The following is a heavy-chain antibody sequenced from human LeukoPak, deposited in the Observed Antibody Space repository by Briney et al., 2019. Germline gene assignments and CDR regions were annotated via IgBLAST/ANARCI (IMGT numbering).Heavy chain of an antibody. CDR2: IKSKTDGGTT. CDR3: TTEAAGAFDI. Sequence: GGSLRLSCAASGFTFSSYAMSWVRQAPGKGLEWVGRIKSKTDGGTTDYAAPVKGRFTISRDDSKNTLYLQMNSLKTEDTAVYYCTTEAAGAFDIWGQGTMVTVSS. J-gene: IGHJ3*02. D-gene: IGHD6-13*01. V-gene: IGHV3-15*01. CDR1: GFTFSSYA.